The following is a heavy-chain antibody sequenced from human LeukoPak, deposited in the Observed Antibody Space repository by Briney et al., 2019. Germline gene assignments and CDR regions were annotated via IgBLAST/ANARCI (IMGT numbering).Heavy chain of an antibody. D-gene: IGHD3-16*02. V-gene: IGHV3-7*01. Sequence: GGSLRLSCAASGFTLSSYAMSWVRQAPGKGLEWVANIKQDGSEKYYVDSVKGRFTISRDNAKNSLYLQMNSLRAEDTAVYYCARDIGPYDYVWGSYRYTEYNWFDPWGQGTLVTVSS. J-gene: IGHJ5*02. CDR3: ARDIGPYDYVWGSYRYTEYNWFDP. CDR2: IKQDGSEK. CDR1: GFTLSSYA.